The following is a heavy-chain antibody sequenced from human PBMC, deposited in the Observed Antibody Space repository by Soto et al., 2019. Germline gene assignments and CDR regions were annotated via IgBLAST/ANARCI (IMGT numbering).Heavy chain of an antibody. Sequence: SETLSLTCAVSGGSISSSSYYWGWIRQPPGKGLEWIGSIYYSGSTYYNPSLKSRVTISVDTSKNQFSLKLSSVTAADTAVYYCARHGNILGYGDYWYFDLWGRGTLVTSPQ. D-gene: IGHD4-17*01. CDR1: GGSISSSSYY. V-gene: IGHV4-39*01. CDR3: ARHGNILGYGDYWYFDL. CDR2: IYYSGST. J-gene: IGHJ2*01.